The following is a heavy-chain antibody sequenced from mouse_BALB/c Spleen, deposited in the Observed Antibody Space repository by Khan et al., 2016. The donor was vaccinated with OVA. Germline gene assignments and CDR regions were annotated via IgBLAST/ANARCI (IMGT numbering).Heavy chain of an antibody. CDR1: GYSITSGYA. Sequence: EVELVESGPGLVKPSQSLSLTCTVTGYSITSGYAWNWIWQFPGNKLEWMGYISYSGGTSYNPSLKSRISITRDTSKNQFFLQLNSVTTEDTATYYCARGNYYGYYFDYWGQGTPLTVSS. J-gene: IGHJ2*01. V-gene: IGHV3-2*02. CDR2: ISYSGGT. D-gene: IGHD1-1*01. CDR3: ARGNYYGYYFDY.